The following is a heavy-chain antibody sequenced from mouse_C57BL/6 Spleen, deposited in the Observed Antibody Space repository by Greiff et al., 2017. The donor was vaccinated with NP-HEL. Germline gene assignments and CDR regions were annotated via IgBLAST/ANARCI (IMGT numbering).Heavy chain of an antibody. V-gene: IGHV5-17*01. CDR2: ISSGSSTI. J-gene: IGHJ2*01. CDR1: GFTFSDYG. D-gene: IGHD2-4*01. Sequence: EVKVVESGGGLVKPGGSLKLSCAASGFTFSDYGMHWVRQAPEKGLEWVAYISSGSSTIYYADTVKGRFTISRDNAKNTLFLQMTSLRSEDTAMYYCARNDYDDQYCFDYWGQGTALTVSS. CDR3: ARNDYDDQYCFDY.